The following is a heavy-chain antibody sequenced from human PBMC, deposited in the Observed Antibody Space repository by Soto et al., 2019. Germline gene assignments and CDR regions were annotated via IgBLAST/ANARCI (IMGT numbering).Heavy chain of an antibody. J-gene: IGHJ4*02. CDR3: ARAPASSTYLGVPY. D-gene: IGHD2-2*01. V-gene: IGHV1-69*12. Sequence: QVQLVQSGAEVKKPGSSVKVSCKASGGTFSSYTIGWVRQAPGQGLEWMVQIIPIFGAAKYAPKFQGRVTLTADESTSTVYMVLKRLTSDDTGVYYCARAPASSTYLGVPYWGQGTLVTVSS. CDR2: IIPIFGAA. CDR1: GGTFSSYT.